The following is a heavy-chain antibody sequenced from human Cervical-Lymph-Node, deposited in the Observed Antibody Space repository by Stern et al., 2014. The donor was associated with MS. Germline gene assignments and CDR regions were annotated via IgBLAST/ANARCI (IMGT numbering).Heavy chain of an antibody. CDR3: ARLHSHLREEFDP. V-gene: IGHV4-59*01. D-gene: IGHD1-26*01. Sequence: VQLLESGPGLVKPSETLSLTCPVSGGSLSGYYWSWIRQPPGKGLEWIGYIYSSGSAHYTPPLRSRFAISVDTSKNQFSLKLSSVTAADTALYYCARLHSHLREEFDPWGQGTLVTVSS. CDR1: GGSLSGYY. CDR2: IYSSGSA. J-gene: IGHJ5*02.